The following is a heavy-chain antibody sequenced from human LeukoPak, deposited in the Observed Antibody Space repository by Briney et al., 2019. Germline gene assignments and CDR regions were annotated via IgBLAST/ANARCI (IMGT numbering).Heavy chain of an antibody. J-gene: IGHJ4*02. CDR2: IRSNGSTI. Sequence: GGSLRPSCAASGFSFSSDEMNWVRQAPGKGLGWVSYIRSNGSTIYYADSVKGRFTTSRDNAKNSLYLQMNSLRAEDTAVYYCARVGYCSGGSSYPVAGYFDDWGQGTLVTVSS. D-gene: IGHD2-15*01. CDR1: GFSFSSDE. CDR3: ARVGYCSGGSSYPVAGYFDD. V-gene: IGHV3-48*03.